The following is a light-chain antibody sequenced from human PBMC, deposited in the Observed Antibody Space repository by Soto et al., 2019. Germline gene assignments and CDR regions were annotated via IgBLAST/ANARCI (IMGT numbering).Light chain of an antibody. CDR1: QGISNY. CDR3: QKYNSAPWT. CDR2: VAS. J-gene: IGKJ1*01. Sequence: DIQMTQSPSSLSASVGDRVNITCRASQGISNYLAWYQQQPGKVPKLLIYVASTLQSGVPSRFSGSGSGTDFTLTISSLQPEDVATHYCQKYNSAPWTFGQGTKVEIK. V-gene: IGKV1-27*01.